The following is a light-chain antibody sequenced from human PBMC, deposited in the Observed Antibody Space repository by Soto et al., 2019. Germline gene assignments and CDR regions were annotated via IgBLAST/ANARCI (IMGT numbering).Light chain of an antibody. CDR2: GAS. J-gene: IGKJ4*01. Sequence: EIVLTQSPGTLSLSPVERATLSCRASESVRDNYLAWYQQRSGQAPRLVIYGASSRASAVPDRFSGSGSGADFTLTISRLEPEDFAVYYCQQYGSSPLTFGGGTKVDIK. CDR1: ESVRDNY. CDR3: QQYGSSPLT. V-gene: IGKV3-20*01.